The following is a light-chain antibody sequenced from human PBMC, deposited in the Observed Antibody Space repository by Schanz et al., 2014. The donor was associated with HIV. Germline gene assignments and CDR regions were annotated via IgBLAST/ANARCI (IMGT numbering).Light chain of an antibody. CDR3: QQRSNWPT. J-gene: IGKJ1*01. CDR2: GAS. CDR1: QNISSN. Sequence: EIVVTQSPATLSVSPGERATLSCRASQNISSNLAWYQQKPGQAPRLLIYGASTRATGIPDRFSGSGSGTDFTLTISRLEPEDFAVYYCQQRSNWPTFGQGTKVEIK. V-gene: IGKV3D-20*02.